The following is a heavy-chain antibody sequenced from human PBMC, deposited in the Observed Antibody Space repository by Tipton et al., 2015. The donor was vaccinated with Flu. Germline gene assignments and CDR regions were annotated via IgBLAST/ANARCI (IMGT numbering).Heavy chain of an antibody. CDR2: MYYSGST. D-gene: IGHD3-22*01. V-gene: IGHV4-59*01. CDR3: ARVDYYDSSGYYPFDY. CDR1: GGSISSYY. Sequence: TLSLTCTVSGGSISSYYWSWIRQPPGKGLEWIGYMYYSGSTNYNPTLKSRVTISVDTSKNQFPLKLSSVTAADTAVYYCARVDYYDSSGYYPFDYWGQGTLVTVSS. J-gene: IGHJ4*02.